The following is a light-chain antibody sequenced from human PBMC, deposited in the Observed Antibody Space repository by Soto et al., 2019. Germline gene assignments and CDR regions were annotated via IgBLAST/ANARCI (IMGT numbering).Light chain of an antibody. J-gene: IGKJ4*02. V-gene: IGKV1-39*01. CDR2: AAS. CDR1: QSFTKF. Sequence: DIQMTQSPSSLSASVGDRVTITCRASQSFTKFLNWYQKKPGKSTKLLIYAASRLQSGVTSRFTGGGSGPDFTVTITSLQPEDFVTDYCQPSYSPPLTCGRGTKVHFK. CDR3: QPSYSPPLT.